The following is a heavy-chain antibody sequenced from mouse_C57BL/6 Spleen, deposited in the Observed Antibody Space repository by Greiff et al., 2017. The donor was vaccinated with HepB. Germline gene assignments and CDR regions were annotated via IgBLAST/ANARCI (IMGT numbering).Heavy chain of an antibody. J-gene: IGHJ1*03. V-gene: IGHV1-78*01. D-gene: IGHD1-1*01. CDR3: ARWDYGSRGGRYFDV. CDR1: GYTFTDHT. CDR2: IYPRDGST. Sequence: QVQLQHSDAELVKPGASVKISCKVSGYTFTDHTIHWMKQRPEQGLEWIGYIYPRDGSTKYNEKFKGKATLTADKSSSTAYMQLNSLTSEDSAVYFCARWDYGSRGGRYFDVWGTGTTVTVSS.